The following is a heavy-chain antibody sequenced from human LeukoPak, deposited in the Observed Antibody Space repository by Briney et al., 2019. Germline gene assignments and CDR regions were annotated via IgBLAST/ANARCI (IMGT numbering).Heavy chain of an antibody. CDR1: GFTFSDYY. J-gene: IGHJ6*02. CDR2: ISSSSSYT. D-gene: IGHD2-15*01. V-gene: IGHV3-11*03. CDR3: ARRQVVGGNYYGIDV. Sequence: PGGSLRLSCAASGFTFSDYYMSWIRQAPGKGLEWVSYISSSSSYTNYAESVKGRFTISRDNAKNSLYLQMNSLRGEDTAVYYCARRQVVGGNYYGIDVWGQGTTVTVSS.